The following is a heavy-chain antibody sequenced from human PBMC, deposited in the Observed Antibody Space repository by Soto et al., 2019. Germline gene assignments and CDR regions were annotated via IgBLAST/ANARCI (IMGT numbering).Heavy chain of an antibody. CDR3: ARLSIAVVPATSFDI. Sequence: PSETLSLTCTVSGGSIRRSSYYWGWIRQPPGKGLEWIGSIYYSGNTYYNPSLKSRVTISVDTSKNQFSLKLSFVTAADTAVYYCARLSIAVVPATSFDIWGQGTMVTVSS. CDR1: GGSIRRSSYY. V-gene: IGHV4-39*01. CDR2: IYYSGNT. D-gene: IGHD2-2*01. J-gene: IGHJ3*02.